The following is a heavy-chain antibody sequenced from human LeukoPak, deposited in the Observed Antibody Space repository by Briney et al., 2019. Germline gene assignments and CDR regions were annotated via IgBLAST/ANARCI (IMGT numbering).Heavy chain of an antibody. D-gene: IGHD5-18*01. J-gene: IGHJ4*02. CDR1: GFTFSSYA. Sequence: PGGSLRLSCVASGFTFSSYALSWVRQAPGKGLDCVSVISGSDGYTYYADSVKGRFTISRDNSRNTLYLQMNSLRAEDTAIYYCAKQDTSMDYSDYWGRGTLVSVSS. V-gene: IGHV3-23*01. CDR2: ISGSDGYT. CDR3: AKQDTSMDYSDY.